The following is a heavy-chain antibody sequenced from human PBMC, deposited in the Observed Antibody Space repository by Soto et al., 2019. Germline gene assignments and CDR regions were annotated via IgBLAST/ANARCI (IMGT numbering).Heavy chain of an antibody. J-gene: IGHJ5*02. CDR3: AIEPLIKGSGSYWGRGFDP. CDR2: INHSGST. D-gene: IGHD1-26*01. Sequence: QVQLQQWGAGLLKPSETLSLTCAVYGGSFSGYYWSWIRQPPGKGLEWIGEINHSGSTNYNPSLKRRVTTSVDTSKHQFSLKLSSVTAADTAVYYCAIEPLIKGSGSYWGRGFDPWGQGTLVTVSS. V-gene: IGHV4-34*01. CDR1: GGSFSGYY.